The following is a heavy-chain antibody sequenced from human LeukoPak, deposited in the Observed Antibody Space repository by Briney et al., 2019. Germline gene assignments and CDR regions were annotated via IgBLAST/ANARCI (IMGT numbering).Heavy chain of an antibody. CDR1: GYTFTSYD. CDR3: ARGLAVGAPFDY. Sequence: ASVKVSCKASGYTFTSYDINWVRQATGQGLEWMGWMNPNSGNTGYAQKFQGGVTMTRNTSISTAYMELSSLRSEDTAVYYCARGLAVGAPFDYWGQGTLVTVSS. CDR2: MNPNSGNT. J-gene: IGHJ4*02. D-gene: IGHD1-26*01. V-gene: IGHV1-8*01.